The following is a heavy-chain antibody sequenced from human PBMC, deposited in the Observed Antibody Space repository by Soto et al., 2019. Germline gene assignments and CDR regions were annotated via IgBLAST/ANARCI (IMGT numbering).Heavy chain of an antibody. CDR1: GFTFINSW. D-gene: IGHD3-10*01. Sequence: EVRVVESGGGLVQPGGSLRLSCAASGFTFINSWMTWVRQAPGKGLEWVANIKEDGGEKYYVDSVKGRFTISRDNAKDSLYLQMNSLRAEDTAVYYCARDRGLLGPLGYFDYWGQGTLVTVSS. CDR2: IKEDGGEK. J-gene: IGHJ4*02. CDR3: ARDRGLLGPLGYFDY. V-gene: IGHV3-7*01.